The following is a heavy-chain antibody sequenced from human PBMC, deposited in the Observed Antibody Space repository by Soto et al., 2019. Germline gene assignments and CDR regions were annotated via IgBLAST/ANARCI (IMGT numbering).Heavy chain of an antibody. V-gene: IGHV5-51*01. J-gene: IGHJ5*02. Sequence: GESLKISCKGSGYSFTTYWIAWLRQMPGKGLEWMGIIYPGDSDTRYSPSFQGQVTISADNSITTAYLQWSSLKASDTAMYYCARLPTEKGWLDPWGQGTLVTVSS. CDR3: ARLPTEKGWLDP. CDR1: GYSFTTYW. CDR2: IYPGDSDT.